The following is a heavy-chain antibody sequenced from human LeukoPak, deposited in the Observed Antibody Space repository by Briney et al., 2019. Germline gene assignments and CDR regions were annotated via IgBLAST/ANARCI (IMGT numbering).Heavy chain of an antibody. Sequence: ASVKVSCKASGYTFTSYTMNWVRQAPGQGLEWMGWINTNTGNPTYAQGFTGRFVFSLDTSVSTAYLQISSLKAEDTAVYYCARPMSGDTQLSYFDYWGQGALVTVSS. CDR3: ARPMSGDTQLSYFDY. CDR1: GYTFTSYT. CDR2: INTNTGNP. J-gene: IGHJ4*02. D-gene: IGHD4-17*01. V-gene: IGHV7-4-1*02.